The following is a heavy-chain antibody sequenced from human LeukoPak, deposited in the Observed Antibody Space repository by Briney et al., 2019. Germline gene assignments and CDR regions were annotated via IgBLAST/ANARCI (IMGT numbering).Heavy chain of an antibody. CDR3: ERGHVWGSYSHHDY. D-gene: IGHD3-16*01. Sequence: SVKVSCKASGGTFSSYAISWVRQAPGQGLEWMGGIIPILGTANYAQKFQGRVTITADESTSTAYMELSSLRAEDTAVYYCERGHVWGSYSHHDYWGQGILVTVSS. CDR1: GGTFSSYA. J-gene: IGHJ4*02. CDR2: IIPILGTA. V-gene: IGHV1-69*13.